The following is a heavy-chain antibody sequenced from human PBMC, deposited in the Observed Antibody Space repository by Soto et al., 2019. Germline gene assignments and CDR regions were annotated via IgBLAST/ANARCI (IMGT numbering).Heavy chain of an antibody. D-gene: IGHD6-19*01. Sequence: EVPLVESGGGLVQPGGSLRLSCAASGFTVSSNYMSWVRQAPGKGLEWVSVIYSGGSTYYADSVKGRFTISRDNSKNTLYLQMNSLRAEDTAVYYCARGDAYSSGWYDYWGQGTLVTVSS. J-gene: IGHJ4*02. CDR2: IYSGGST. V-gene: IGHV3-66*01. CDR1: GFTVSSNY. CDR3: ARGDAYSSGWYDY.